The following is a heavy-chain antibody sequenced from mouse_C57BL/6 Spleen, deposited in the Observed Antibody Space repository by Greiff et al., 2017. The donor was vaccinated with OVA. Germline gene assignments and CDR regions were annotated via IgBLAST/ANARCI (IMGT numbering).Heavy chain of an antibody. Sequence: QVQLKQSGAELVKPGASVKISCKASGYAFSSYWMNWVKQRPGKGLEWIGQIYPGDGDTNYNGKLKGKATLTADKSSSTAYMQLSSLTSEDSAVYFCARREHYGSSDYWGQGTTLTVSS. J-gene: IGHJ2*01. D-gene: IGHD1-1*01. V-gene: IGHV1-80*01. CDR2: IYPGDGDT. CDR1: GYAFSSYW. CDR3: ARREHYGSSDY.